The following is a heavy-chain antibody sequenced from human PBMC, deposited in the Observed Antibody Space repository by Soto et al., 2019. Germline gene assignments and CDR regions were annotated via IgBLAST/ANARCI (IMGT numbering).Heavy chain of an antibody. CDR2: IDPSDSQT. D-gene: IGHD6-19*01. V-gene: IGHV5-10-1*01. J-gene: IGHJ6*02. Sequence: GESLKISCKGSGYSFAGYWITWVRQKPGKGLEWMGRIDPSDSQTYYSPSFRGHVTISATKSITTAFLQWSSLTASDTAMYYWARQGVEHWLVYYYYGMDVWGQGTAVTVSS. CDR1: GYSFAGYW. CDR3: ARQGVEHWLVYYYYGMDV.